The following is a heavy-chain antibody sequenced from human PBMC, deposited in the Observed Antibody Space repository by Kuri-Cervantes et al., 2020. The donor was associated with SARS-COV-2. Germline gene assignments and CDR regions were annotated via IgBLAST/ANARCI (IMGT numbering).Heavy chain of an antibody. J-gene: IGHJ4*02. CDR3: ASGWKYFDY. V-gene: IGHV3-11*04. D-gene: IGHD1-1*01. Sequence: GESLKISCAASRFTFSDYYMNWIRQAPGKGLEWVSYISSSGGTIYYADSVKGRFTISRDNAKNSLYLQMNSLRAEDTAVYYCASGWKYFDYWGQGTLVTVSS. CDR2: ISSSGGTI. CDR1: RFTFSDYY.